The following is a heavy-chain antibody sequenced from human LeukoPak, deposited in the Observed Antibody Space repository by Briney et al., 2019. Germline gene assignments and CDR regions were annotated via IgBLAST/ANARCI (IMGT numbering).Heavy chain of an antibody. V-gene: IGHV3-23*01. CDR1: GFTFSSYA. Sequence: GSLRLSCAASGFTFSSYAMHWVRQAPGKGLEWVSAISGSGGSTYYADSVKGRFTISRDNSKNTLYLQMNSLRAEDTAVYYCAKDIWFGELWYGMDVWGQGTTVTVPS. J-gene: IGHJ6*02. CDR3: AKDIWFGELWYGMDV. D-gene: IGHD3-10*01. CDR2: ISGSGGST.